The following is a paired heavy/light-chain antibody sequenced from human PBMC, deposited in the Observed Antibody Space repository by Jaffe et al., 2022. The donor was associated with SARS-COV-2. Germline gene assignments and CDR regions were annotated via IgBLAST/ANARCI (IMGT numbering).Heavy chain of an antibody. V-gene: IGHV3-23*04. CDR1: GFSFNNYG. CDR2: IGTAGIST. J-gene: IGHJ5*02. Sequence: EVQLVESGGGLVQPGGSLRLSCAASGFSFNNYGMTWVRQAPGKGLEWVSSIGTAGISTHYTDSVRGRFTISRDNSKNTLYLQMNSLRAEDTAVYYCAKKGMTVPSYNWFDPWGQGTLVTVSS. CDR3: AKKGMTVPSYNWFDP. D-gene: IGHD4-4*01.
Light chain of an antibody. CDR2: GAS. Sequence: EIVMTQSPATLSVSPGERATLSCRASQSVSSNLAWYQQKPGQAPSLLIYGASTRATGIPARFSGSGSGTEFTLTISSLQSEDFAVYYCQQYNNWPLTFGQGAKVEIK. J-gene: IGKJ1*01. CDR3: QQYNNWPLT. V-gene: IGKV3-15*01. CDR1: QSVSSN.